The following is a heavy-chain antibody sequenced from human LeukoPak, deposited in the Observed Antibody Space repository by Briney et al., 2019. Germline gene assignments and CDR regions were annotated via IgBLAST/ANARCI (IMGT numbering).Heavy chain of an antibody. J-gene: IGHJ6*02. V-gene: IGHV3-7*03. D-gene: IGHD3-3*01. CDR3: AKSVAIYFSYGLDV. Sequence: PGGSLRLSCTASGFTFSNFWMGWVRQAPGKGLEWVANIKQDETEKFYLGSVKGRFTISRDNAKNTLFLQMNSLRAEDTAPYYCAKSVAIYFSYGLDVWGQGTTVAVSS. CDR2: IKQDETEK. CDR1: GFTFSNFW.